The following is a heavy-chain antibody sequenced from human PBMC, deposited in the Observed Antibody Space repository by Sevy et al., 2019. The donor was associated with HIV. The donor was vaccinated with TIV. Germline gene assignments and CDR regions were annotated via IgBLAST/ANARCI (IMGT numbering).Heavy chain of an antibody. CDR3: VRELLTVAGSFDS. CDR1: GDSISSENW. Sequence: SETLLLMCAVSGDSISSENWWSWVRQPPGKGLEWIGEMYHNGNTNYNTSLKSRFTMSVDKSKNQVSLRLSSVTAADTAVSYCVRELLTVAGSFDSWGQGSLVAVSS. J-gene: IGHJ4*02. V-gene: IGHV4-4*02. D-gene: IGHD6-19*01. CDR2: MYHNGNT.